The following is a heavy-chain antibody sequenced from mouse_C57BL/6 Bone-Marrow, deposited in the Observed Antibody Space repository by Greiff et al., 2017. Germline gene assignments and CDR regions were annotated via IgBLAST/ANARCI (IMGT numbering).Heavy chain of an antibody. CDR1: GYTFTSYW. J-gene: IGHJ1*03. V-gene: IGHV1-52*01. CDR3: ARRRNYGSLDV. CDR2: IDPSDSET. D-gene: IGHD1-1*01. Sequence: QVQLQQPGAELVRPGSSVKLSCKASGYTFTSYWMHWVKQRPIQGLEWIGNIDPSDSETHYNQKFKDKATLTVDKSSSTAYMQLSSLTSEDSAVYYCARRRNYGSLDVWGTGTTLTVSS.